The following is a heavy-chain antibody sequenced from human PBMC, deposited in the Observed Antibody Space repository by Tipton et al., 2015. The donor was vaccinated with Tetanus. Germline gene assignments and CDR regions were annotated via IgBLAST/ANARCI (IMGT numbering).Heavy chain of an antibody. CDR1: GGSMNSGGYY. Sequence: TLSLTCTVSGGSMNSGGYYWSWIRQHPGKGLEWIGYIYYSGSTYYNPSLKSRVTISVDTAKNQFSLKLSSVTAANTAVYYCVRVGGYYDSSGYRKTCFDSGGQGTLVTVST. CDR2: IYYSGST. CDR3: VRVGGYYDSSGYRKTCFDS. J-gene: IGHJ4*02. V-gene: IGHV4-31*03. D-gene: IGHD3-22*01.